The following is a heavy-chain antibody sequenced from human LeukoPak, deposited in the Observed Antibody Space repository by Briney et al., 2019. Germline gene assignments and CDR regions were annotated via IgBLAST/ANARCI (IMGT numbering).Heavy chain of an antibody. CDR2: INWNGGST. D-gene: IGHD5-18*01. Sequence: PGGSLRLSCAASGFTFDDYGMSWVRQAPGKGLEWVSGINWNGGSTGYADSVKGRFTISRDNAKNSLYLQMNSLRAEDTALYYCARDWGGGYSYGYRNYWGQGTLVTVSS. CDR3: ARDWGGGYSYGYRNY. J-gene: IGHJ4*02. V-gene: IGHV3-20*04. CDR1: GFTFDDYG.